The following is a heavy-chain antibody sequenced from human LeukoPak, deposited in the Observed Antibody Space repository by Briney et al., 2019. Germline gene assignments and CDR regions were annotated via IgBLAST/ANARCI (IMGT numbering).Heavy chain of an antibody. CDR1: RGTFSSYA. J-gene: IGHJ2*01. Sequence: GASVKVSCKASRGTFSSYAISWVRQAPGQGLEWMGGIIPICGTANYAQKFQGRVTITADESTSTAYMELSSLRSEDTAVYYCARAEISTANPRGEVSWYFDLWGRGTLVTVSS. CDR3: ARAEISTANPRGEVSWYFDL. CDR2: IIPICGTA. D-gene: IGHD3-10*01. V-gene: IGHV1-69*13.